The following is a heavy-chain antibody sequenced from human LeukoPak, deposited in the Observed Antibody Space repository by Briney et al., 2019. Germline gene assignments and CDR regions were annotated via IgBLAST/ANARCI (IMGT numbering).Heavy chain of an antibody. D-gene: IGHD3-16*02. J-gene: IGHJ4*02. CDR2: ISRSGSTK. CDR3: ARDIVGYDYVWGSYRHHFDY. CDR1: GFTFSDYN. V-gene: IGHV3-11*01. Sequence: GGSLRLSCAASGFTFSDYNMRWIRQAPGKGLEWVSSISRSGSTKYYADSVKGRFTISRDTAKNSLYLQMNSLRAEDTAVYYCARDIVGYDYVWGSYRHHFDYWGQGTLVTVSS.